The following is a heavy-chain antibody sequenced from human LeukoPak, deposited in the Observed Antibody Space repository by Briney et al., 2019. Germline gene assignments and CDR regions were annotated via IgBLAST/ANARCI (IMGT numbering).Heavy chain of an antibody. Sequence: GGSLRLSCAASGFTFSSYSMNWVRQAPGKGLEWVSSISSSSYIYYADSVKGRFTISRDNAKNSLYLQMNSLRAEDTAVYYCARELGIVVVPAATSWGQGTLVTVSS. CDR2: ISSSSYI. CDR1: GFTFSSYS. V-gene: IGHV3-21*01. CDR3: ARELGIVVVPAATS. D-gene: IGHD2-2*03. J-gene: IGHJ4*02.